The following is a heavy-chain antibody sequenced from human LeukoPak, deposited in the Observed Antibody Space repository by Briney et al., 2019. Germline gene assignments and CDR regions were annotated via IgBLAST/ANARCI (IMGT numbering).Heavy chain of an antibody. CDR3: AREIGNWNPDNWFDP. V-gene: IGHV4-39*07. D-gene: IGHD1-1*01. Sequence: SETLSLTCTVSGGSISSSSYYWGWIRQPPGKGLEWIGSIYYSGSTYYNPSLKSRVTISVDTSKNQFSLKLGSVTAADTAVYYCAREIGNWNPDNWFDPWGQGTLVTVSS. CDR1: GGSISSSSYY. CDR2: IYYSGST. J-gene: IGHJ5*02.